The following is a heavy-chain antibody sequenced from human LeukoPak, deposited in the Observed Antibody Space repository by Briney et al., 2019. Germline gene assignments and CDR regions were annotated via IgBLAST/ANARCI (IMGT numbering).Heavy chain of an antibody. CDR1: GGSFSGYY. Sequence: PSETLSLTCAVYGGSFSGYYWNWIRQPPGKGLEWIGEINHSGSTNYNPSLKSRVNILVDTSKNQFSLKVSSVTAADTAVYYCARGPAGVVTPLDYWGQGTLVTVSS. D-gene: IGHD3-3*01. V-gene: IGHV4-34*01. CDR2: INHSGST. CDR3: ARGPAGVVTPLDY. J-gene: IGHJ4*02.